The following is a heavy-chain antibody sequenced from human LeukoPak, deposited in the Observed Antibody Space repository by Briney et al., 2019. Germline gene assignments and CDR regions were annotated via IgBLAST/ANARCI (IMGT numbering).Heavy chain of an antibody. CDR2: INPSGGST. CDR1: GYTFTGYY. CDR3: ARGTHDYVWGSYRYSDY. J-gene: IGHJ4*02. Sequence: GASVKVSCKASGYTFTGYYMHWVRQAPGQGLEWMGIINPSGGSTSYAQKFQGRVTMTTDTSTSTAYMELRSLRSDDTAVYYCARGTHDYVWGSYRYSDYWGQGTLVTVSS. D-gene: IGHD3-16*02. V-gene: IGHV1-46*01.